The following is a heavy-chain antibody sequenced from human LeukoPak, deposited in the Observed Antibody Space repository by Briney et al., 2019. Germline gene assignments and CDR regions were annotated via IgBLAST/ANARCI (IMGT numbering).Heavy chain of an antibody. J-gene: IGHJ4*02. D-gene: IGHD1-7*01. CDR2: IIPIFGTA. CDR1: GGTFSSDA. CDR3: ASSSNWNYIMAY. V-gene: IGHV1-69*05. Sequence: SVKVSCKASGGTFSSDAISWVRQAPGQGLEWMGGIIPIFGTANYAQKFQGRVAITTDESTSTAYMELSSLRSEDTAVYYCASSSNWNYIMAYWGQGTLVTVSS.